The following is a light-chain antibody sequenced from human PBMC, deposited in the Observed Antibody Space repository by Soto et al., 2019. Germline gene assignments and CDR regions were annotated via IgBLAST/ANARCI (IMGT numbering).Light chain of an antibody. CDR2: DVS. CDR1: SSDVGGYNF. J-gene: IGLJ2*01. Sequence: QSALTQPRSESGSPGQSVTISCTGTSSDVGGYNFVSWYQHHPGKAPKLVIYDVSKRPSGVPDRFSGSKSGSTASLTISGLQAEDEADYYCYSYAGNYTFVFGGGTKLTVL. CDR3: YSYAGNYTFV. V-gene: IGLV2-11*01.